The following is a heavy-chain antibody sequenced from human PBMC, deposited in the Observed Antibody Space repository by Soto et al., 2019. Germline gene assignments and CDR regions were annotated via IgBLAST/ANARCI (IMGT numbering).Heavy chain of an antibody. CDR2: IWYDGSNK. J-gene: IGHJ4*02. CDR3: ARDFTDLTLFDC. Sequence: QVQLVESGGGVVQPGRSLRLSCAASGFTFSSYGMHWVRQAPGKGLEWVAVIWYDGSNKYYADSVKGRFTISRDNSKNTLYLQMNSLRAEDTAVYYCARDFTDLTLFDCWGQGTLVTVSS. V-gene: IGHV3-33*01. CDR1: GFTFSSYG.